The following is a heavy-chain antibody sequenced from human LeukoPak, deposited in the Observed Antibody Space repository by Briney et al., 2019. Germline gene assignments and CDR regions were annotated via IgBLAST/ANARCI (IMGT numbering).Heavy chain of an antibody. CDR2: INAGNGNT. V-gene: IGHV1-3*01. Sequence: ASVKVSCKASGYTFTSYAMHWVRQAPGQRLEWMGWINAGNGNTKYSQKFQGRVTITRDTSASTAYMELSSLRSEDTAVYYCARGFPGAMALDAFDIWGQGTMVTVSS. CDR1: GYTFTSYA. D-gene: IGHD5-18*01. CDR3: ARGFPGAMALDAFDI. J-gene: IGHJ3*02.